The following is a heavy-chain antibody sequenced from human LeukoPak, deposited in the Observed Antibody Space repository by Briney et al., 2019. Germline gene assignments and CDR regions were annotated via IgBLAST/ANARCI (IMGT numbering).Heavy chain of an antibody. Sequence: SQTLSLTCTVSGGSISSGDHYWSWIRQHPGKGLEWIGYIYYSGSTYYNPSLKSRVTISVDTSKNQFSLKLSSVTAADTAVYYCARDQGRGGFSAFDYWGQGALVIVSS. D-gene: IGHD2-15*01. CDR3: ARDQGRGGFSAFDY. CDR2: IYYSGST. J-gene: IGHJ4*02. CDR1: GGSISSGDHY. V-gene: IGHV4-31*03.